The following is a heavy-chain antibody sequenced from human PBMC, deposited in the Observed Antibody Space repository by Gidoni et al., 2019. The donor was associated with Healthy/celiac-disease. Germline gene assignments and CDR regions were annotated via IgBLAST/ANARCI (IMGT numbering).Heavy chain of an antibody. V-gene: IGHV1-24*01. J-gene: IGHJ4*02. CDR3: ATGGRYYDSSGYYPFGY. CDR1: GYTLPELS. Sequence: QVQLVQSGAEVKKPGASVQVSCKVSGYTLPELSMHWVRQAPGKGLEWMGGFDPEDSETIYAQKFQGRVTMTEDTSTDTAYMELSSLRSEDTAVYYCATGGRYYDSSGYYPFGYWGQGTLVTVSS. D-gene: IGHD3-22*01. CDR2: FDPEDSET.